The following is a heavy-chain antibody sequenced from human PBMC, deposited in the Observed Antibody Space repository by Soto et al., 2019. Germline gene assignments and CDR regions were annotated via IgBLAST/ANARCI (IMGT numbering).Heavy chain of an antibody. V-gene: IGHV3-30*03. Sequence: QVQLVESGGGVVQPGRSLRLSCAASGFTFSSYGMHWVRQAPGKGLEWVAGISYDGSNKYYADSVKGRFTISRDNSKNTLYLQMNSLRAEDTAVYYCAIDVDYYDSSGYYGMDVWGQGTTVTVSS. CDR2: ISYDGSNK. J-gene: IGHJ6*02. CDR1: GFTFSSYG. D-gene: IGHD3-22*01. CDR3: AIDVDYYDSSGYYGMDV.